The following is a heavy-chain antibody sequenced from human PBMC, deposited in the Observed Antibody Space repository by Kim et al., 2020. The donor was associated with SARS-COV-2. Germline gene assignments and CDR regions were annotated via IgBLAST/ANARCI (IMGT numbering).Heavy chain of an antibody. D-gene: IGHD3-16*01. CDR3: ARGGFGTVTDY. Sequence: TYHADSVKGRFTISRDNSRNTLYLQMNNLRVEDTAVYYCARGGFGTVTDYWGQGTLVPVTS. CDR2: T. J-gene: IGHJ4*02. V-gene: IGHV3-23*01.